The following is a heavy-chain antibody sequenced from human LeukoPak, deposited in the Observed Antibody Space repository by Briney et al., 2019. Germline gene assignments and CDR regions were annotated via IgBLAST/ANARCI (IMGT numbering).Heavy chain of an antibody. D-gene: IGHD2-2*01. CDR2: IKQDGSDK. CDR3: ARLSDTEGSSTCYRASDI. J-gene: IGHJ3*02. CDR1: GFTFNNHW. Sequence: GGSLRLSCVASGFTFNNHWMSWVRQAPGKGLEWVANIKQDGSDKFYVESVKGRFTISRDNAKNSLYVQMNSLRADDTAVYYCARLSDTEGSSTCYRASDIWGQGTLVTVSS. V-gene: IGHV3-7*01.